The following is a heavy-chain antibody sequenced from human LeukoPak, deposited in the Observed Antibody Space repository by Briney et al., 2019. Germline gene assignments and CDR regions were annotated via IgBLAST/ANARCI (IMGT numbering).Heavy chain of an antibody. CDR1: GYTFTSYG. Sequence: ASVKVSCKASGYTFTSYGISWVRQAPGQGLEWMGWISAYNGNTNYAQKLQGRVTMTTDTSTSTAYMELRSLRSDDMAVYYCARDCSSEGPNYYYMDVWGKGTTVTVSS. CDR3: ARDCSSEGPNYYYMDV. D-gene: IGHD6-6*01. CDR2: ISAYNGNT. V-gene: IGHV1-18*03. J-gene: IGHJ6*03.